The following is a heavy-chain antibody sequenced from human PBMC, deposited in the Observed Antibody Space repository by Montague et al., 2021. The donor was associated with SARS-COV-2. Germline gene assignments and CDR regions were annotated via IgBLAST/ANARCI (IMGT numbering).Heavy chain of an antibody. CDR2: IYYSGST. Sequence: SETLSLTCTVSGGSISSSSYYWGWIRQPPGKELEWIGSIYYSGSTYYNPSLKSRVTISVDTSKNQFSLKLSSVTAADTAVYYCARTEIQVWSRRWFDPWGQGTLVTVSS. CDR1: GGSISSSSYY. D-gene: IGHD5-18*01. CDR3: ARTEIQVWSRRWFDP. J-gene: IGHJ5*02. V-gene: IGHV4-39*01.